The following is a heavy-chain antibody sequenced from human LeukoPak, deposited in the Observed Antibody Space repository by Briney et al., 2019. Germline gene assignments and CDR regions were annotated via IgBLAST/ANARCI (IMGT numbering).Heavy chain of an antibody. J-gene: IGHJ4*02. CDR2: ISGSGGST. Sequence: GGSLRLSCAASGFTFSSYAMSWVRQAPGKGLEWVSAISGSGGSTYYADSVTGRFTISRDNSKNTLFLEMNSLRAEDTAVYSCAKDGPRTTTKAFDSWGQGTLVTVSS. CDR3: AKDGPRTTTKAFDS. CDR1: GFTFSSYA. D-gene: IGHD1-26*01. V-gene: IGHV3-23*01.